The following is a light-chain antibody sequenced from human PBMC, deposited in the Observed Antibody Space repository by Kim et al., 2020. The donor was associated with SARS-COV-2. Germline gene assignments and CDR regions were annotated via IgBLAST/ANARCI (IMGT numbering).Light chain of an antibody. CDR2: SAS. J-gene: IGKJ1*01. Sequence: ASVGDRVNITCRASQSISSYLIWYQQKPGQAPTLLIYSASSLQSGVPSRFSGRGSGTDFTLTISSLQPEDFATYYCQQSYRTPRTFGQGTTVEIK. CDR3: QQSYRTPRT. V-gene: IGKV1-39*01. CDR1: QSISSY.